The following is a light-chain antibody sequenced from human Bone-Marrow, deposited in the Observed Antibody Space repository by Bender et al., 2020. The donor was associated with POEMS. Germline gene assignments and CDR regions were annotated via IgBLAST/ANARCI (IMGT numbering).Light chain of an antibody. CDR1: SSDVGSYNL. CDR2: EVT. V-gene: IGLV2-14*02. CDR3: SSYTSSSVISGGVV. Sequence: QSALTQPASVSGSPGQSITISCTGTSSDVGSYNLVSWYQQHPGKAPKLMIYEVTKRPSGVSSRFSGSKSGNTASLTISGLQAEDEADYYCSSYTSSSVISGGVVFGGGTTLTVL. J-gene: IGLJ2*01.